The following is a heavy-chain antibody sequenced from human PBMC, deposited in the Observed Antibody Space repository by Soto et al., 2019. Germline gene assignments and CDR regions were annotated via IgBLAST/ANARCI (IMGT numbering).Heavy chain of an antibody. V-gene: IGHV3-23*01. D-gene: IGHD6-6*01. CDR3: ARRAFGSSRSFDI. CDR1: GFAFSSHP. J-gene: IGHJ3*02. Sequence: GGSLRLSCAASGFAFSSHPMSWVRQAPERGLEWVSGISDSGGLTYNADSVKGRFTISRDNSKNTLYLQMNSLRAENTALYYCARRAFGSSRSFDIWGQGTMVTVSS. CDR2: ISDSGGLT.